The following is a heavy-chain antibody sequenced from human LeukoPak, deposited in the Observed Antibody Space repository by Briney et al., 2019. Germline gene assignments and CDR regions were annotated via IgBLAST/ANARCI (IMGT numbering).Heavy chain of an antibody. D-gene: IGHD2-21*01. CDR3: ARRVIAVGLDY. CDR1: EFTFSDYE. J-gene: IGHJ4*02. V-gene: IGHV3-48*03. CDR2: ISRSGSTI. Sequence: PGGSLRLSCAASEFTFSDYEMNWVRQAPGKGLEWVSYISRSGSTIYYADSVKGRFTISRDNAKNSVFLQMNSLRAEDTAVYYRARRVIAVGLDYWGQGTLVTVSS.